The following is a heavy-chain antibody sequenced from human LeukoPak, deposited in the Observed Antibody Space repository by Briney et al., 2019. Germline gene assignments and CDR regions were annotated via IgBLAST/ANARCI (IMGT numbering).Heavy chain of an antibody. CDR1: GFTFSSYA. J-gene: IGHJ4*02. D-gene: IGHD3-16*02. CDR3: AKRDPDDCVWGSYRYRLYYFDY. CDR2: ISGSGGST. Sequence: GGSLRLSCAVSGFTFSSYAMSWVRQAPGKGLEWVSAISGSGGSTYYADSVKGRFTISRDNSKNTLYLQMNSLRAEDTAVYYCAKRDPDDCVWGSYRYRLYYFDYWGQGTLVTASS. V-gene: IGHV3-23*01.